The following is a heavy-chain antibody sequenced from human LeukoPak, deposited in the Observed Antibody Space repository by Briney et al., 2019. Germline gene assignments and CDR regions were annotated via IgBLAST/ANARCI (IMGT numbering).Heavy chain of an antibody. J-gene: IGHJ4*02. V-gene: IGHV3-23*01. Sequence: GGSLRLSCAASGFTFSAHGMNWVRQAPGKGLEWVSGISPSGDTPWYTDSVKGRFTISRDNSKNTVYLQMNSLRAEDTALYYCAKDSGSIHFMDWGQGILATVSS. CDR3: AKDSGSIHFMD. D-gene: IGHD3-10*01. CDR1: GFTFSAHG. CDR2: ISPSGDTP.